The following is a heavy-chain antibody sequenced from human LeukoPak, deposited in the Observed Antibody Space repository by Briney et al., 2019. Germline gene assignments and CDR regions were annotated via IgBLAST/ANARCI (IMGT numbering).Heavy chain of an antibody. J-gene: IGHJ4*02. CDR1: GFTSSSYS. CDR2: ISSSSSTI. Sequence: GGSLRLSCAASGFTSSSYSMNWVRQAPGKGLEWVSYISSSSSTIYYADSVKGRFTISRDNAKNSLYLQMNSLRAEDTAVYYCASGIRRIPTSAETDYWGQGTLVTVSS. CDR3: ASGIRRIPTSAETDY. D-gene: IGHD1-14*01. V-gene: IGHV3-48*01.